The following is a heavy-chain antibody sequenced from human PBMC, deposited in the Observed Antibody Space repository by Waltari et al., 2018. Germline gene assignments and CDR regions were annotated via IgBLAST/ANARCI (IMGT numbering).Heavy chain of an antibody. CDR1: GGTFSSYA. D-gene: IGHD2-2*01. CDR2: SIPILGTA. CDR3: ARIYCSSTSCYSGWFDP. J-gene: IGHJ5*02. Sequence: QVQLVQSGAEVKKPGSSVKVSCKASGGTFSSYAISWARQAPGQGLEWMGGSIPILGTANYAQKFQGRVTITADESTSTAYMELSSLRSEDTAVYYCARIYCSSTSCYSGWFDPWGQGTLVTVSS. V-gene: IGHV1-69*01.